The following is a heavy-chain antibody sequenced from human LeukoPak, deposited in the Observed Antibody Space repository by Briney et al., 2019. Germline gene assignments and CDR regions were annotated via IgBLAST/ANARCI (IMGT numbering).Heavy chain of an antibody. Sequence: GGSLRLSCAASGFTFSSYSMNWVRQAPGKGLEWVSYISSSSSTIYYADSVKGRFTISRDNAKNSLYLQMNSLRAEDTAVYYCARDTYYDFWSGYYPRYYYYGMDVWGQGTTVTVSS. V-gene: IGHV3-48*01. CDR2: ISSSSSTI. CDR3: ARDTYYDFWSGYYPRYYYYGMDV. J-gene: IGHJ6*02. CDR1: GFTFSSYS. D-gene: IGHD3-3*01.